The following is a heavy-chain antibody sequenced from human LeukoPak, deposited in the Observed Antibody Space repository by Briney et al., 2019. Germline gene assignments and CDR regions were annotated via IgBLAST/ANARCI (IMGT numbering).Heavy chain of an antibody. CDR3: AREAGYSSTFDY. V-gene: IGHV1-3*01. Sequence: ASVKVSCKASGYTFTSYAMHWVRQAPGQRLEWMGWINAGNGNTKYSQKFQGRVTITRDTSASTAYMELGSLRSEDTAVYYCAREAGYSSTFDYWGQGTLVTVSS. D-gene: IGHD6-19*01. CDR1: GYTFTSYA. CDR2: INAGNGNT. J-gene: IGHJ4*02.